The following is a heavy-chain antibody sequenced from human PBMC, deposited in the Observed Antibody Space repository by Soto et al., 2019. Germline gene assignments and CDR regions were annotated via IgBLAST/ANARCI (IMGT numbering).Heavy chain of an antibody. CDR3: ARGLITGSHYSGGWYYFDS. J-gene: IGHJ4*02. D-gene: IGHD6-19*01. V-gene: IGHV4-34*01. CDR1: GESFSGYI. CDR2: INHSGSD. Sequence: QVQLQQSGAGLLKPSEALSLTCAVYGESFSGYIWTWIRQTPGKGLQWIGQINHSGSDSYNPSLKSRVTISVHTSNCQFSLELRAVTAADTAVYYCARGLITGSHYSGGWYYFDSWGQGTQVTVSS.